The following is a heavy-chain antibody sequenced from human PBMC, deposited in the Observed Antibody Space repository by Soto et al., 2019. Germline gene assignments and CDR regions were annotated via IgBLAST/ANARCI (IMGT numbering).Heavy chain of an antibody. J-gene: IGHJ6*02. CDR2: IIPIFGTA. D-gene: IGHD3-3*01. CDR1: GGTFSSYA. Sequence: SVKVSCKASGGTFSSYAISWVRQAPGQGLEWMGGIIPIFGTANYAQKFQGRVTITADESTSTAYMELSSLRSEDTAVYYCARDLIGVRCLEWLPNYYYGMDVWGQGTTVTVSS. V-gene: IGHV1-69*13. CDR3: ARDLIGVRCLEWLPNYYYGMDV.